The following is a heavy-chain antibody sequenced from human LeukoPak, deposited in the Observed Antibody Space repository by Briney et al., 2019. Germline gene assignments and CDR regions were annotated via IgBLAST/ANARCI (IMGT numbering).Heavy chain of an antibody. CDR3: ARGSLSSSSWYSRGGDYFDY. V-gene: IGHV4-59*01. CDR2: IYYSGST. D-gene: IGHD6-13*01. J-gene: IGHJ4*02. Sequence: PLETLSLTCTVSGGSISSYYWSWIRQPPGKGLEWIGYIYYSGSTNYNPSLKSRVTISVDTSKNQFSLKLSSVTAADTAVYYCARGSLSSSSWYSRGGDYFDYWGQGTLVTVSS. CDR1: GGSISSYY.